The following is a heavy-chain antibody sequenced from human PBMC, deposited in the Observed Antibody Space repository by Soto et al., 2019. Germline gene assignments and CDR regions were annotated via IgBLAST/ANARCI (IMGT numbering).Heavy chain of an antibody. CDR3: ARDMRTGDRGFDY. CDR2: IYYSGST. J-gene: IGHJ4*02. CDR1: GGSISSYY. D-gene: IGHD7-27*01. Sequence: SETLSLTCTVSGGSISSYYWSWIRQPPGKGLEWIGYIYYSGSTNYNPSLKSRVTISVDTSKNQFSLKLSSVTAADTAVYYCARDMRTGDRGFDYWGQGTLVTVSS. V-gene: IGHV4-59*01.